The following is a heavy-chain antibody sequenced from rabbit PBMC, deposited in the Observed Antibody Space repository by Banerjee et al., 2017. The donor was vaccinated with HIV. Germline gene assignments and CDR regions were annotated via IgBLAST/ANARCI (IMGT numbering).Heavy chain of an antibody. V-gene: IGHV1S45*01. J-gene: IGHJ4*01. D-gene: IGHD4-1*01. Sequence: QEQLKETGGGLVQPGASLTLTCTASGFSFSSSYWICWVRQAPGKGLEWIACIDTGSSGNTVYASWAKGRFTISKTSSTTVTLQMTSLTAADTATYFCARDLAGVIGWNFNLWGPGTLVTVS. CDR2: IDTGSSGNT. CDR3: ARDLAGVIGWNFNL. CDR1: GFSFSSSYW.